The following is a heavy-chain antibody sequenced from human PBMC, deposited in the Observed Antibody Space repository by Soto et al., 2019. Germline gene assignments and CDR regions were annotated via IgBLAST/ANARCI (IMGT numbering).Heavy chain of an antibody. Sequence: SETLSLTCTVSGGSISSGGYYWSWIRQHPGKGLEWIGYIYYSGSTYYKPSLKSRVTISVDTSKNQFSLKLSSVTAADTAVYYCARVKSGYSSFYFDYWGQGTLVTVS. J-gene: IGHJ4*02. D-gene: IGHD6-19*01. CDR3: ARVKSGYSSFYFDY. CDR2: IYYSGST. V-gene: IGHV4-31*03. CDR1: GGSISSGGYY.